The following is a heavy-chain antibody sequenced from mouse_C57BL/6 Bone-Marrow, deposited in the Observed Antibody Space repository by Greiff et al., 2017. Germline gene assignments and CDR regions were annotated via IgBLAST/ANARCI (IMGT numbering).Heavy chain of an antibody. J-gene: IGHJ1*03. Sequence: EVKLVESGGGLVQPGGSLKLSCAASGFTFSDYYMYWVRQTPETRLEWVAYISNGGGSTYYPDTVKGRFTISRDNAKNTLYLQMSRLQSEDTAMCYCARQGGYWYFDVWGTGTTVTVSS. CDR3: ARQGGYWYFDV. V-gene: IGHV5-12*01. CDR2: ISNGGGST. CDR1: GFTFSDYY.